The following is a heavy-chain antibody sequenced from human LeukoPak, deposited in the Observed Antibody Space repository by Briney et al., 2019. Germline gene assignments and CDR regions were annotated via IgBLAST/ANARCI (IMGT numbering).Heavy chain of an antibody. CDR3: ASYYDILTGYEC. Sequence: SVKVSCKASGGTFSSYAISWVRQAPGQGLEWMGGIIPIFGTANYAQKFQGRVTITADESTSTAYMELSSLRSEDTAAYYCASYYDILTGYECWGQGTLVTVSS. J-gene: IGHJ4*02. V-gene: IGHV1-69*13. CDR2: IIPIFGTA. CDR1: GGTFSSYA. D-gene: IGHD3-9*01.